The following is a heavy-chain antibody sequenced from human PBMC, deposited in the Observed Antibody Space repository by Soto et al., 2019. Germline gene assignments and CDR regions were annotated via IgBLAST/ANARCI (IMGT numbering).Heavy chain of an antibody. V-gene: IGHV4-30-4*01. Sequence: PSETLSLTCTVSGGSIISGDYYWIWIRQPPGKGLEWIGYIYYSGSTYYNPSLKSRVTISVDTSKNQFSLKLSSVTAADTAVYYCARGWRYYDSSGYYSGYAFDIWGQGTMVTVSS. CDR2: IYYSGST. CDR1: GGSIISGDYY. J-gene: IGHJ3*02. CDR3: ARGWRYYDSSGYYSGYAFDI. D-gene: IGHD3-22*01.